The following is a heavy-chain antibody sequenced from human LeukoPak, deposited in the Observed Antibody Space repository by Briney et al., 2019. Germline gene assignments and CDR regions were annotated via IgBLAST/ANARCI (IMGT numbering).Heavy chain of an antibody. D-gene: IGHD3-22*01. J-gene: IGHJ4*02. V-gene: IGHV5-51*01. CDR2: IYPGDSDT. CDR3: ASGDSYYYDSSGPTDY. Sequence: GESLQISCQGSGYSFTSYWIGWVRQMPGKGLEWMGIIYPGDSDTRYSPSFQGQVTISADKSISTAYLQWSSLKASDTAMYYCASGDSYYYDSSGPTDYWGQGTLVTVSS. CDR1: GYSFTSYW.